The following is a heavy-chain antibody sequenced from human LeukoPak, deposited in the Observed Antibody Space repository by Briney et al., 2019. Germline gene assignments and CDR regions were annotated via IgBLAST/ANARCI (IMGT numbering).Heavy chain of an antibody. CDR3: ARSNVDIVTSHEHAFDI. CDR2: ISTSSSDI. J-gene: IGHJ3*02. V-gene: IGHV3-21*01. CDR1: GFTSSSYR. Sequence: GGSLRLSCAASGFTSSSYRMNWVRQAPGEGLEWVSSISTSSSDIYYADSVKGRFTISRDNAKNSLYLQMNSLRAEDSAVYYCARSNVDIVTSHEHAFDIWGQGTMVTVSS. D-gene: IGHD5-12*01.